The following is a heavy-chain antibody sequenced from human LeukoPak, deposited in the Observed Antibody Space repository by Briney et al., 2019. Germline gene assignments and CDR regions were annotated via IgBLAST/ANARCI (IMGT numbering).Heavy chain of an antibody. J-gene: IGHJ4*02. CDR1: GFTFSSYW. Sequence: PGGSLRLSCAASGFTFSSYWMNWVRQAPGKGLVWVSRIASDGSSTTYADSVKGRFSISRDNAKNTLFLQMNSLRAEDTAAYYCAKVRAPSGWFNSDYWGQGTLVTVSS. V-gene: IGHV3-74*01. CDR2: IASDGSST. D-gene: IGHD6-19*01. CDR3: AKVRAPSGWFNSDY.